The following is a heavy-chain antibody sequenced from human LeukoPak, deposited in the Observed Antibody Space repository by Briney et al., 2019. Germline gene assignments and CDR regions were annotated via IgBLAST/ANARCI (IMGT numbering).Heavy chain of an antibody. CDR3: ARDGDGYNSGASDAFDI. V-gene: IGHV1-69*04. J-gene: IGHJ3*02. D-gene: IGHD5-24*01. CDR2: IIPILGIA. CDR1: GGTFSSYA. Sequence: GASVKVSCKASGGTFSSYAISWVRQAPGQGLEWMGRIIPILGIANYAQKFQGRVTITADKSTSTAYMELSSLRSEDTAVYYCARDGDGYNSGASDAFDIWGQGTMVTVSS.